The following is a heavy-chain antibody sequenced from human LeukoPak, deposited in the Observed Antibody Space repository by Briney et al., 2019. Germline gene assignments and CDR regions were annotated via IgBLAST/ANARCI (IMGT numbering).Heavy chain of an antibody. CDR2: ISASGDST. J-gene: IGHJ4*02. Sequence: PGGSLRLSCAASGFTFSSYWMSWVRQAPGKGLEWVSTISASGDSTYYADSVKGRFTSSRDNSKNTLYLQMNSLRAEDTAVYYCAKGAYYADWGQGTLVTVSS. CDR3: AKGAYYAD. V-gene: IGHV3-23*01. CDR1: GFTFSSYW. D-gene: IGHD3-3*01.